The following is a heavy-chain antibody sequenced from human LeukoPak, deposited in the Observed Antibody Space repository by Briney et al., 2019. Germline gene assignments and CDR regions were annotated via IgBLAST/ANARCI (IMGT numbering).Heavy chain of an antibody. CDR1: GGSISSSSYY. CDR2: IYYSGST. Sequence: SETLSLTCSVSGGSISSSSYYWGWIRQPPGKGLEWIGSIYYSGSTYYNPSLKSRVTISVDTSKNQFSLKLSSVTAADTAVYYLAKEKGSGWYHGMDVWGQGTTVTVSS. CDR3: AKEKGSGWYHGMDV. J-gene: IGHJ6*02. D-gene: IGHD6-19*01. V-gene: IGHV4-39*07.